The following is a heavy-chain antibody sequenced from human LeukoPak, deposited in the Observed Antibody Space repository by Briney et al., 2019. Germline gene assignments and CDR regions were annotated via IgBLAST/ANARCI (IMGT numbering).Heavy chain of an antibody. D-gene: IGHD2-2*02. CDR3: ARYRKGYCSSTSCYRYFSGQFDY. CDR2: IYYSGST. V-gene: IGHV4-31*03. J-gene: IGHJ4*02. Sequence: SETLSLTCTVSGGSISSGGYYWSWIRQHPGKGLEWIGYIYYSGSTHYNPSLKSRVTISVDTSKNQFSLKLSSVTAADTAVYYCARYRKGYCSSTSCYRYFSGQFDYWGQGTLVTVSS. CDR1: GGSISSGGYY.